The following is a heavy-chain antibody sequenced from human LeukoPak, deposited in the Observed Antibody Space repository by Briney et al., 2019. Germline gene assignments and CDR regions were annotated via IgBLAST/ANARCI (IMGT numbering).Heavy chain of an antibody. V-gene: IGHV4-59*01. J-gene: IGHJ4*02. CDR1: GGSLSSYY. Sequence: SETLSLTCTVSGGSLSSYYWSWIRQRPGKGLEWIGYIYYSGSTNYNPSLKSRVTISVDTSKNQFSLKLSSVTAADTAVYYCARESRVPEYFDYWGQGTLVTVSS. CDR2: IYYSGST. D-gene: IGHD6-6*01. CDR3: ARESRVPEYFDY.